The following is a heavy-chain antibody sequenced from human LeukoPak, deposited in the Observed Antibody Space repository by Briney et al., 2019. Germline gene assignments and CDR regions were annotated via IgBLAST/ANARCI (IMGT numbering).Heavy chain of an antibody. CDR3: ARGGGLAV. D-gene: IGHD3-16*01. V-gene: IGHV3-7*03. CDR1: GFTFSSYW. CDR2: INHNGNVN. J-gene: IGHJ6*02. Sequence: PGGSLRLSCAASGFTFSSYWMNWARQAPGKGLEWVASINHNGNVNYYVDSVEGRFTISRDNAKNSLYLQMSNLRAEDTAVYFCARGGGLAVWGQGATVTVSS.